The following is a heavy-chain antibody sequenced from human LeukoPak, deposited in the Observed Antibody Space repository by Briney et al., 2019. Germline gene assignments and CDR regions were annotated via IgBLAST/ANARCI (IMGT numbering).Heavy chain of an antibody. V-gene: IGHV3-30-3*01. CDR1: GFTFSSYA. J-gene: IGHJ5*02. CDR3: ARSPRYSSSWYWFDP. CDR2: ISYDGSNK. Sequence: GGSLRLSCAASGFTFSSYAMHWVRQAPGKGLEWVAVISYDGSNKYYADSVKGRFTISRDNSKNTLYLQMNSLRAEDTAVYYCARSPRYSSSWYWFDPWGQGTLVTVSS. D-gene: IGHD6-13*01.